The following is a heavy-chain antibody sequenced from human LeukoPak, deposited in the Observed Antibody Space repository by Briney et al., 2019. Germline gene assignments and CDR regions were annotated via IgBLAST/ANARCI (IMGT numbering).Heavy chain of an antibody. CDR3: ATGYYFGSGSYGYLDY. V-gene: IGHV3-53*01. Sequence: PGGSLRLSCAASGFTVSRNYMSWVRQAPGKGLEWVSVIYSADSAYYADSVRGRFTISRDNSKNTLYLQMDSLRAEDTAVYYCATGYYFGSGSYGYLDYWGQGTLVTVSS. D-gene: IGHD3-10*01. J-gene: IGHJ4*02. CDR2: IYSADSA. CDR1: GFTVSRNY.